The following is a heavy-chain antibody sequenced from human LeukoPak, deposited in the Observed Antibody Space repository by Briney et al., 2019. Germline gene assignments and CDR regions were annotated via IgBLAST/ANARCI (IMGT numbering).Heavy chain of an antibody. J-gene: IGHJ6*04. CDR3: ATVSLLSEDYYGMDV. V-gene: IGHV1-24*01. CDR1: GYTLSPSS. CDR2: FDPEDGVT. Sequence: ASVRVSCTVFGYTLSPSSVQSGRQAPGQGLEWRRGFDPEDGVTIYAQKFQGRVTMTQDTSTDTDYLELSSLRSEDTAVYDCATVSLLSEDYYGMDVWGKGTTVTVSS. D-gene: IGHD2-15*01.